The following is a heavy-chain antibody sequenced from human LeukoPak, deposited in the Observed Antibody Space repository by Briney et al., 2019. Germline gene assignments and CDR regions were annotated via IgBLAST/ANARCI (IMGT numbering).Heavy chain of an antibody. Sequence: SETLSLTCTVSGGSISSYYWSWIRQPAGKGLEWIGRIYTSGSTNYNPSLKSRVTMSVETSKNQFSLKLSSVTAADTAGFSFAREAWGYCEYSRDVCRQGTSVTVYS. CDR3: AREAWGYCEYSRDV. V-gene: IGHV4-4*07. J-gene: IGHJ6*01. CDR2: IYTSGST. D-gene: IGHD1-26*01. CDR1: GGSISSYY.